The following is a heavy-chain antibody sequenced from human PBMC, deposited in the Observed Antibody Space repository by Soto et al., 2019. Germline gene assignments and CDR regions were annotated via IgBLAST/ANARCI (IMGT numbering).Heavy chain of an antibody. Sequence: PGGSLRLSCAASGFTFSSYAMHWVRQAPGKGLEWVAVISYDGSNKYYADSVKGRFTISRDNSKNTLYLQMNSLRAEDTAVYYCARESDFIAVAGLFDYWGQGTLVTVSS. CDR2: ISYDGSNK. D-gene: IGHD6-19*01. J-gene: IGHJ4*02. V-gene: IGHV3-30-3*01. CDR3: ARESDFIAVAGLFDY. CDR1: GFTFSSYA.